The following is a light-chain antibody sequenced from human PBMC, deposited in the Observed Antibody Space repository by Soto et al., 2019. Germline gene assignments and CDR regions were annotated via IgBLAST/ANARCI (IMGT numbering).Light chain of an antibody. CDR1: SSDVGGYNY. CDR3: CSSTTSSTYV. V-gene: IGLV2-14*03. CDR2: DVN. Sequence: QSALTQPASVSGSPGQSIAISCTGTSSDVGGYNYVSWYQQHPGKAPKLMIYDVNHRPSGVSNRVSGSKSGNTASLTISGLQAEDEADYYCCSSTTSSTYVFGTGTKLTVL. J-gene: IGLJ1*01.